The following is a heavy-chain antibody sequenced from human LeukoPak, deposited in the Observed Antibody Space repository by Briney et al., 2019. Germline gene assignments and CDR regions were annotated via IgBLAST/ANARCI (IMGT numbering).Heavy chain of an antibody. CDR2: ISSSGRTI. CDR3: ARDRYGGYREIDY. V-gene: IGHV3-48*03. CDR1: GLAFINYE. Sequence: GGSLLLSCVASGLAFINYEMDWGRQAPGKGLEWISYISSSGRTIYYADAGKGRFTISIDNADNSLFLQMNSLRAEDTAIYYCARDRYGGYREIDYWGQGVLVTVSS. D-gene: IGHD5-12*01. J-gene: IGHJ4*02.